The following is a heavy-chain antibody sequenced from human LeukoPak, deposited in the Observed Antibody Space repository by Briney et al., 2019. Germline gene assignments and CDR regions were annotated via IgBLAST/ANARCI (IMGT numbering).Heavy chain of an antibody. CDR3: AKDQRDLPLDWFDP. CDR1: GFTFDDYA. CDR2: ISWNSGSI. J-gene: IGHJ5*02. D-gene: IGHD5-24*01. Sequence: PGGSLRLSCAASGFTFDDYAMHWVRHAPGKGLEWVSGISWNSGSIGYADSVKGRFTISRDNAKNSLYLQMNSLRAEDTALYYCAKDQRDLPLDWFDPWGQGTLVTVSS. V-gene: IGHV3-9*01.